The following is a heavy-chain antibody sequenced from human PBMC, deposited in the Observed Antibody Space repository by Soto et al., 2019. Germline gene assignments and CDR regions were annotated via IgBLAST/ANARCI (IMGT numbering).Heavy chain of an antibody. V-gene: IGHV1-18*01. CDR3: ARDIAAAGRGNRFDP. D-gene: IGHD6-13*01. CDR1: GYTFTSYG. J-gene: IGHJ5*02. CDR2: ISAYNGNT. Sequence: ASVQVSCKASGYTFTSYGISWVRQAPGQGLEWLGWISAYNGNTNYAQKLQGRVTMTTDTSTSTAYMELRSLRSDDTAVYYCARDIAAAGRGNRFDPWGQGTLVTVSS.